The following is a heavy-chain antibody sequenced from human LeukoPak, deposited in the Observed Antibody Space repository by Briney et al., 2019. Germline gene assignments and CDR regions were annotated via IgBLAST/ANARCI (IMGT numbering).Heavy chain of an antibody. CDR1: GGSISSYY. D-gene: IGHD3-3*01. Sequence: SETLSLTCTVSGGSISSYYWSWIRQPPGKGLEWIGYIYYSGSTNYNPSLKSRVTISVDTSKNQFSLKLSSVTAADTAVYYCARRTNTYYDFWSGYYNTTPFDYWGQGTLVTVSS. J-gene: IGHJ4*02. CDR3: ARRTNTYYDFWSGYYNTTPFDY. CDR2: IYYSGST. V-gene: IGHV4-59*12.